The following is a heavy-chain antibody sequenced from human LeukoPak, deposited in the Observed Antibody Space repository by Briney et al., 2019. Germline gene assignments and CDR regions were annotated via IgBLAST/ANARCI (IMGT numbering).Heavy chain of an antibody. V-gene: IGHV4-59*12. CDR1: GGSISSYY. CDR3: ARPSGSYSKAPRAFDI. Sequence: PSETLSLTCTVSGGSISSYYWSWIRQPPGKGLEWIGYIYYSGSTNYNPSLKSRVTISVDTSKNQFSLKLSSVTAADTAVYYCARPSGSYSKAPRAFDIWGQGTMVTVSS. J-gene: IGHJ3*02. CDR2: IYYSGST. D-gene: IGHD1-26*01.